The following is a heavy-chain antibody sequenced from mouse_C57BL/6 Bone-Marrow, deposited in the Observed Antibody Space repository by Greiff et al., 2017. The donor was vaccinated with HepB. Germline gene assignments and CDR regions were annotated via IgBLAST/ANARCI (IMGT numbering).Heavy chain of an antibody. Sequence: EVKLVESGGGLVKPGGSLKLSCAASGFTFSDYGMHWVRQAPEKGLEWVAYISSGSSTIYYADTVKGRFTISRDNAKNTLFLQMTSLRSEDTVMYYCARGDDYDRFAYWGQGTLVTVSA. CDR2: ISSGSSTI. V-gene: IGHV5-17*01. J-gene: IGHJ3*01. D-gene: IGHD2-4*01. CDR3: ARGDDYDRFAY. CDR1: GFTFSDYG.